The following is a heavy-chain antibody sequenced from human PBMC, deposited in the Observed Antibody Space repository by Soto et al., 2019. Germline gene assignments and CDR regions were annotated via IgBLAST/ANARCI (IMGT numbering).Heavy chain of an antibody. V-gene: IGHV1-18*04. CDR1: GYTFTSYG. CDR3: GRGGAGGGRGWFLDN. J-gene: IGHJ4*02. CDR2: ISGYNGNT. D-gene: IGHD6-19*01. Sequence: QVQLVQSGAEVKKPGASVKVSCKASGYTFTSYGISWVRQAPGQGLEWMGWISGYNGNTNYAQRFQGRVTMTTDTSTRTAYMELRSLRSDDTAVYYCGRGGAGGGRGWFLDNWGQGTLVTVSS.